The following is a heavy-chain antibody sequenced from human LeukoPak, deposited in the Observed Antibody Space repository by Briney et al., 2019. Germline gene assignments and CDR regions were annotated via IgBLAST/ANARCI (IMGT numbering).Heavy chain of an antibody. J-gene: IGHJ3*02. Sequence: SETLSLTCTVSGGSISSYYWTWIRQPPGKGLELIGYIFYTGSTNYNPSLKSRVTISIDTSKNQFSLKLSSVTAADTAVYYCARHTDYDFWSGYSPGAFDIWGQGTMVTVSS. CDR2: IFYTGST. CDR1: GGSISSYY. V-gene: IGHV4-59*08. D-gene: IGHD3-3*01. CDR3: ARHTDYDFWSGYSPGAFDI.